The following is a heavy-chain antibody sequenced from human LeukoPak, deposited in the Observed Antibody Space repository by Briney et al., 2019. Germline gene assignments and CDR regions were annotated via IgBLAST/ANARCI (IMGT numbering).Heavy chain of an antibody. V-gene: IGHV3-11*01. D-gene: IGHD3-22*01. J-gene: IGHJ4*02. CDR2: SSSSGSTI. CDR1: GFTFSDYY. Sequence: GRSLRLSCAASGFTFSDYYMSWIRQAPGQGLECVSYSSSSGSTIYYQDSVKGRFTISRNNAKNPLYLQMNSLRAEDTAVYYGARVQPHYYDSSGYPPDYWGQGTLVTVSS. CDR3: ARVQPHYYDSSGYPPDY.